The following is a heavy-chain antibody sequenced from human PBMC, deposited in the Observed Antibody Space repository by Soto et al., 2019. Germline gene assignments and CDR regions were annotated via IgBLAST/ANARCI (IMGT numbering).Heavy chain of an antibody. D-gene: IGHD2-8*01. V-gene: IGHV3-21*01. CDR2: ISSSSSYI. Sequence: EVQLVESGGGLVKPGGSLRLSCAASGFTFSSYSMNWVRQAPGKGLEWVSSISSSSSYIYYADSVKGRFTISRDNAKNSLYLQMNSLRSEDTAVYYCARDGGITNFDYWGQGTLVTVSS. CDR3: ARDGGITNFDY. J-gene: IGHJ4*02. CDR1: GFTFSSYS.